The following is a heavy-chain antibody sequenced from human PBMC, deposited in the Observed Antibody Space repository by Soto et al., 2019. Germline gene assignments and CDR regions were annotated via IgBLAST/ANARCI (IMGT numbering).Heavy chain of an antibody. Sequence: QINLKESGPTLVKPTQTLTLTCTFSGFSLSTSAAGVGWIRQPPGKALEWLALIYWDDDKRYSPSLKSRLTITKDTSKDQVVLTMTNMDPVDTGTYYCAHTRGGGNSAWFDPWGQGTLVTVSS. D-gene: IGHD2-21*01. CDR2: IYWDDDK. J-gene: IGHJ5*02. CDR3: AHTRGGGNSAWFDP. CDR1: GFSLSTSAAG. V-gene: IGHV2-5*02.